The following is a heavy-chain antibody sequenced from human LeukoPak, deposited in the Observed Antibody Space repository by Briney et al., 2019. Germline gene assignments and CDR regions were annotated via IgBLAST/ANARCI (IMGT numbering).Heavy chain of an antibody. CDR2: IYYNGST. CDR3: ARDRAGTTVTTNWFDP. CDR1: GGSISGYY. D-gene: IGHD4-17*01. Sequence: SETLSLTCTVSGGSISGYYWSWIRQPPGKGLEWIGYIYYNGSTYYNPSLKSRVTISVDTSKNQFSLKLSSVTAADTAVYYCARDRAGTTVTTNWFDPWGQGTLVTVSS. V-gene: IGHV4-59*12. J-gene: IGHJ5*02.